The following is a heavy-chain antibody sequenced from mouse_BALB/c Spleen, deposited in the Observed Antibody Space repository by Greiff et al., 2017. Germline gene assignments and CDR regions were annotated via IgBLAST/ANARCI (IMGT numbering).Heavy chain of an antibody. Sequence: VQLQQSGPELVKPGASVKMSCTASGYTFTSYVMHWVQQKPGQGLEWIGYINPYNDGTKYNEKFKGKATLTADKSSSTAYMELSSLTSEDSAVYCGARDRYVGMDYWGQGTSVTVSS. CDR3: ARDRYVGMDY. J-gene: IGHJ4*01. D-gene: IGHD2-14*01. CDR2: INPYNDGT. V-gene: IGHV1-14*01. CDR1: GYTFTSYV.